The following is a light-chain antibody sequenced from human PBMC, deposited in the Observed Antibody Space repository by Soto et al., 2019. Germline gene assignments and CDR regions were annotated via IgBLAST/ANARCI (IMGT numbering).Light chain of an antibody. J-gene: IGLJ1*01. V-gene: IGLV2-14*01. CDR3: SSYTSSSSRV. Sequence: QSVLTQPASVSGSLGQSITISCTGTRIDIGGYTYVSWYQHHPGKAPKLIIFEVSNRPSGVSYRFSASKSGNTASLIISGLQAEDEADYYCSSYTSSSSRVFGTGTKVTVL. CDR2: EVS. CDR1: RIDIGGYTY.